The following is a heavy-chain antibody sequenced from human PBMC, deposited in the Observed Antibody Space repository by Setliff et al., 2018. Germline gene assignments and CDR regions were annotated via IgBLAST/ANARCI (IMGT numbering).Heavy chain of an antibody. CDR2: INPDGSEK. J-gene: IGHJ4*02. CDR3: FGAGTCSY. V-gene: IGHV3-7*01. Sequence: PGGSLRLSCTASGLSYSNDWVSWVRQAPGKGLEWLASINPDGSEKYYVDSVKGRFTISRDNAKNSLSLQMNNLRTEDTAVYYCFGAGTCSYWGQGTLVTVSS. CDR1: GLSYSNDW. D-gene: IGHD3-10*01.